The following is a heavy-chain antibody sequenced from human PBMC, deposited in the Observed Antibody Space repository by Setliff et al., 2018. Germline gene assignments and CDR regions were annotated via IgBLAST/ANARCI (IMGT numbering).Heavy chain of an antibody. CDR3: ARAVLVVDAEDY. J-gene: IGHJ4*02. CDR1: GYSISSGYY. V-gene: IGHV4-38-2*02. Sequence: PSETLSLTCTVSGYSISSGYYWGWIRQPPGKGLEWIGSIYHSGSTYYNPSLKSRVTISVDTSKNQFPLKLSSVTAADTAVYYCARAVLVVDAEDYWGQGTLVTVSS. D-gene: IGHD3-22*01. CDR2: IYHSGST.